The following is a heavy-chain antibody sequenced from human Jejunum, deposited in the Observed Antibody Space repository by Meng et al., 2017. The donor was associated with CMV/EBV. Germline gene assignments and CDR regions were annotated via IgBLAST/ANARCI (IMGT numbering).Heavy chain of an antibody. J-gene: IGHJ4*02. Sequence: QGHVGESGGGVGLRGGSLELSCVTSGFTFSRSGMHWVRQAPGKPLEWVSFIHYAWDSQYYADSVKGRFTISRDDSRNTVYLQMNSLTTEDTAVYYCAKNRDGIDSWGQGTLVTVSS. D-gene: IGHD2/OR15-2a*01. CDR3: AKNRDGIDS. CDR1: GFTFSRSG. CDR2: IHYAWDSQ. V-gene: IGHV3-30*02.